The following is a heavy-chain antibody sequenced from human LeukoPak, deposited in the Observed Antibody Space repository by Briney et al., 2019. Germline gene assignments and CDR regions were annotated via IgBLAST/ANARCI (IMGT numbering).Heavy chain of an antibody. V-gene: IGHV1-2*02. D-gene: IGHD6-6*01. CDR1: GYTFTGYY. J-gene: IGHJ4*02. CDR3: ARDPSTSIAASGG. CDR2: INPNSGGT. Sequence: ASVKVSCKASGYTFTGYYMHWVRQAPGQGLEWMGWINPNSGGTNYAQKFQGRVTMTRDTSISTAYMELSRLRSDVTAVYYCARDPSTSIAASGGWGQGTLVTVSS.